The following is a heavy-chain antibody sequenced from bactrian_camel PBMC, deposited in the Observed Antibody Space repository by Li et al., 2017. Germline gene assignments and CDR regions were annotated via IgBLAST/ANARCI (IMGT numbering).Heavy chain of an antibody. CDR1: GYTNSRNC. CDR3: ATGRQYSDYRSCRLIRGDFVY. Sequence: HVQLVESGGGSVQAGGSLRLSCVASGYTNSRNCMGWFRQAPGKERERVAHIVANGVTLYAESVKGRFTISIDNAKNTLYLQMNSLKPEDTAMYYCATGRQYSDYRSCRLIRGDFVYWGQGTQVTVS. V-gene: IGHV3S1*01. CDR2: IVANGVT. D-gene: IGHD4*01. J-gene: IGHJ6*01.